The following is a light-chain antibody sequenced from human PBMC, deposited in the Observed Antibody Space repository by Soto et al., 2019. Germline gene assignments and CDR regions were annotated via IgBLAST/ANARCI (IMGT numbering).Light chain of an antibody. J-gene: IGLJ2*01. V-gene: IGLV2-14*01. CDR1: SRDVGGYKY. CDR3: TSYRGSSTLV. Sequence: QSALTQPASVSGSPGQSITISCTGTSRDVGGYKYVSWYQQHPGKAPKLIIYEVSNRPSGVSNRFSGSKSGNTASLTISGLQAEDEAEYYCTSYRGSSTLVFGGGTKLTVL. CDR2: EVS.